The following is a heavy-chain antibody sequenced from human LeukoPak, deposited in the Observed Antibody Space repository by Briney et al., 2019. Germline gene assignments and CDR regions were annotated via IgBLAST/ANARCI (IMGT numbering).Heavy chain of an antibody. V-gene: IGHV3-64D*06. D-gene: IGHD6-13*01. CDR2: ISGNGGST. CDR1: GFTFSSYA. Sequence: GGSLRLSCSASGFTFSSYAMHWVRQAPGKGLEYVSTISGNGGSTYYADSVKGRFTISRDNSKNTLYLQMSSLRAENTAVYYCVKESQQLVRYFDYWGQGTLVTVSS. J-gene: IGHJ4*02. CDR3: VKESQQLVRYFDY.